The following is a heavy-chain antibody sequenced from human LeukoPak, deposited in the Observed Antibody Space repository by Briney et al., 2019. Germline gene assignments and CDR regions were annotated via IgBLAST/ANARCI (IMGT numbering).Heavy chain of an antibody. CDR1: GYTFTGYY. CDR2: INPNSGGT. D-gene: IGHD3-3*01. Sequence: ASVKVSCKASGYTFTGYYMHWVRQAPGQGLEWMGRINPNSGGTNYAQKFQGRVTMTRDTSISTAHMELSRLRSDDTAVYYCARGIFLEWLLSGFDYWGQGTLVTVSS. CDR3: ARGIFLEWLLSGFDY. J-gene: IGHJ4*02. V-gene: IGHV1-2*06.